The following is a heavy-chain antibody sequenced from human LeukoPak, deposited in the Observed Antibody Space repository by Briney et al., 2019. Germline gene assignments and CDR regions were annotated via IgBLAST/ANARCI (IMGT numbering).Heavy chain of an antibody. J-gene: IGHJ5*02. D-gene: IGHD6-13*01. Sequence: GALRLSCAASGFTVSSNYMSWVRQAPGKGLEWVSAISGSGGSTYYADSVKGRFTISRDNSKNTLYLQMNSLRAEDTAVYYCAKAGSSWYNWFDPWGQGTLVTVSS. CDR3: AKAGSSWYNWFDP. V-gene: IGHV3-23*01. CDR2: ISGSGGST. CDR1: GFTVSSNY.